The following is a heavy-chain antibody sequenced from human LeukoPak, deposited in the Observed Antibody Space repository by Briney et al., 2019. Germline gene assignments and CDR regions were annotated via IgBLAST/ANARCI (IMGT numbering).Heavy chain of an antibody. CDR3: ARESGYYDFWSGQMVFYYMDV. CDR1: GSSISSHY. CDR2: VYYSGST. V-gene: IGHV4-59*11. J-gene: IGHJ6*03. Sequence: SETLSLTCTVSGSSISSHYWSWIRQPPGKGLEWIGYVYYSGSTNYNPSLKSRVTISVDTSKNQFSLKLSSVTAADTAVYYCARESGYYDFWSGQMVFYYMDVWGKGTTVTVSS. D-gene: IGHD3-3*01.